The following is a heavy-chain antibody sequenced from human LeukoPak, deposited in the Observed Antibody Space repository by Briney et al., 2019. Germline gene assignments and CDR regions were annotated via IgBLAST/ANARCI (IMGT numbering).Heavy chain of an antibody. V-gene: IGHV4-59*08. Sequence: SETLSLTCTVSGGSISSYYWSWIRQPPGGGLEWSGYIYYSGTTNYNPSLKSRVTISVDTSKNQFSLKLSSVTAADTAVYYCARLKIVVVPAAISAFDIWGQGTMVTVSS. CDR3: ARLKIVVVPAAISAFDI. CDR1: GGSISSYY. D-gene: IGHD2-2*02. CDR2: IYYSGTT. J-gene: IGHJ3*02.